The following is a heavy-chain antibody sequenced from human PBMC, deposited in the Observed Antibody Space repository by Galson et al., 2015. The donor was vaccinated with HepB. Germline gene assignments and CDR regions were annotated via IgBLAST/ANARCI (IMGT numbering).Heavy chain of an antibody. J-gene: IGHJ3*02. Sequence: SLRLSCAASGFTFRTFTMNWVRQAPGKGLEWVASISSDNADIHYAKSVKGRFTISRDNAKNSLYLQMNSLSVEDTALYYCTKEARVCDADRCSSGFSGFDIWGQGTMVSVP. CDR2: ISSDNADI. CDR3: TKEARVCDADRCSSGFSGFDI. CDR1: GFTFRTFT. V-gene: IGHV3-21*01. D-gene: IGHD2-21*01.